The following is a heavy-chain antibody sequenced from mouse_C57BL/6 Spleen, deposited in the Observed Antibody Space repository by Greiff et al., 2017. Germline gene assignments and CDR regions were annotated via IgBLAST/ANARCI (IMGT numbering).Heavy chain of an antibody. CDR3: ARARYFDY. CDR2: IDPSDSYT. CDR1: GYTFTSYW. Sequence: VQLQQSGAELVMPGASVKLSCKASGYTFTSYWMHWVKQRPGQGLEWIGEIDPSDSYTNYNQKFKGKSTLTVDKSSSTAYMQLSSLTSEDSAVYSCARARYFDYWGQGTTLTVSS. J-gene: IGHJ2*01. V-gene: IGHV1-69*01.